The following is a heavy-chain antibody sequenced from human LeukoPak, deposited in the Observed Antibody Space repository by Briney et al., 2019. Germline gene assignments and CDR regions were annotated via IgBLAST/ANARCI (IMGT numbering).Heavy chain of an antibody. D-gene: IGHD1-20*01. CDR2: ISSSSSYT. CDR3: ARGTNWSPLDFDY. Sequence: PGGSLRLSCAASGFTFSDYYMSWIRQAPGKGLEWVSYISSSSSYTNYADSVKGRFTISRDNAKNSLYLQMNSLRAEDTAVYYCARGTNWSPLDFDYWGQGSLVTVSS. V-gene: IGHV3-11*05. CDR1: GFTFSDYY. J-gene: IGHJ4*02.